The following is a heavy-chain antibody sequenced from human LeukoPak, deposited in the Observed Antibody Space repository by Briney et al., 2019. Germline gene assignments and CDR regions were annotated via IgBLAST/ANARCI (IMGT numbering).Heavy chain of an antibody. CDR1: GVKGSSIY. Sequence: PGGPRRRSWSECGVKGSSIYISGGRQAPGKGLEWVSVIYSGGSTKYADSVKARFTISRDNSKNTVYLQMNSLRADDTAVYYCARATLDNWGQGTLVTVSS. V-gene: IGHV3-53*01. J-gene: IGHJ4*02. CDR2: IYSGGST. CDR3: ARATLDN.